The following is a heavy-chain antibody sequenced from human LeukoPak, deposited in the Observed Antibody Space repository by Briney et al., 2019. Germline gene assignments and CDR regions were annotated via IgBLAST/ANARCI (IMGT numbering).Heavy chain of an antibody. CDR2: ISSDGSST. CDR3: ARDLGGGTDY. V-gene: IGHV3-74*01. Sequence: GGSLRLSCAASGFTFSGYWMHWVRQAPGKGLVWVSHISSDGSSTSYADSVKGRFTISRDNAKNTLYLQMNSLRAEDTAVYYCARDLGGGTDYWGQGTLVTVFS. D-gene: IGHD3-16*01. CDR1: GFTFSGYW. J-gene: IGHJ4*02.